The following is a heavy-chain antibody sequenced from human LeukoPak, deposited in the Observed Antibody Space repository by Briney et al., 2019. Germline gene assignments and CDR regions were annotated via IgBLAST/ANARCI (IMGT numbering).Heavy chain of an antibody. D-gene: IGHD6-13*01. CDR1: GFTFDDYA. V-gene: IGHV3-9*01. CDR2: LSWNSGSI. Sequence: PGGSLRLSCAASGFTFDDYAMHWVRQAPGKGLEWVSGLSWNSGSIGYADSVKGRFTISRDNAKNSLYLQMNSLRAEDTALYYCAKDRGAATLVDLDYWGQGTLVTVSS. J-gene: IGHJ4*02. CDR3: AKDRGAATLVDLDY.